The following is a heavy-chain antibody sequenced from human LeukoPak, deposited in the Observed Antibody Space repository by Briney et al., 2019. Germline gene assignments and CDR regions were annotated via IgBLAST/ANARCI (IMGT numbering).Heavy chain of an antibody. D-gene: IGHD5-24*01. CDR3: ARVGDGYTDDY. CDR2: INHSGST. CDR1: GGSFSGYY. Sequence: SGTLSLTCAVYGGSFSGYYWSWIRQPPGKGLEWIGEINHSGSTNYNPSLKSRVTISVDTSKNQFSLKLSSVTAADTAVYYCARVGDGYTDDYWGQGTLVTVSS. V-gene: IGHV4-34*01. J-gene: IGHJ4*02.